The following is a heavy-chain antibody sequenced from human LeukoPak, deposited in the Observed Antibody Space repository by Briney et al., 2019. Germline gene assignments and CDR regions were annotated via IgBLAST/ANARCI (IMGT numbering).Heavy chain of an antibody. Sequence: GGSLRLSCAASGFTFSSHAMSWVRQAPGKGLEWVSAISGSGGSTYYADSVKGRFTISRDNSKNTLYLQMNSLRAEDTAVYYCAKARTVTKGIWDYWGQGTLVTVSS. V-gene: IGHV3-23*01. CDR1: GFTFSSHA. CDR2: ISGSGGST. CDR3: AKARTVTKGIWDY. J-gene: IGHJ4*02. D-gene: IGHD4-17*01.